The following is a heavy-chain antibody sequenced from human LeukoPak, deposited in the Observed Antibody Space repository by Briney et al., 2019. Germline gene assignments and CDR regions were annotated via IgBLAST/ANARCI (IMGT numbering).Heavy chain of an antibody. J-gene: IGHJ4*02. V-gene: IGHV4-59*01. D-gene: IGHD6-25*01. CDR1: GGSISTYQ. Sequence: PSETLSLTCTVSGGSISTYQWSWIRQPPGKGLEWIGYIYYSGNTNYNPSLKSRVTMSVDTSKNQFSLKLSSVTAADTAVYYCARLTAGSSTLKFDYWGQGTLVTVSS. CDR3: ARLTAGSSTLKFDY. CDR2: IYYSGNT.